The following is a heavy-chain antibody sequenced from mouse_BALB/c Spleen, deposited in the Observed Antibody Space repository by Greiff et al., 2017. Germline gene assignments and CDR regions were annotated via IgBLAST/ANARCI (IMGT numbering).Heavy chain of an antibody. D-gene: IGHD2-1*01. V-gene: IGHV1-5*01. J-gene: IGHJ4*01. CDR1: GYTFTSYW. CDR3: TLYYVNYELTAMDY. Sequence: VQLQQSGTVLARPGASVKMSCKASGYTFTSYWMHWVKQRPGQGLEWIGAIYPGNSDTSYNQKFKGKAKLTAVTSTSTAYMELSSLTNEDSAVYYCTLYYVNYELTAMDYWGQGTSVTVAS. CDR2: IYPGNSDT.